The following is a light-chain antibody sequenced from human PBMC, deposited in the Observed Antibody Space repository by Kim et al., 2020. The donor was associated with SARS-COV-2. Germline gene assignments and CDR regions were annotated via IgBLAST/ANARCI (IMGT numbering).Light chain of an antibody. Sequence: LSPGERAPLSCRASQSVSYSLAWYQQKPGQAPRLVLYDTSNRATDIPARFSGSGSGTDFTLTISSLEPEDSAVYFCQQRTDWLWAFGQGTKVDIK. J-gene: IGKJ1*01. CDR1: QSVSYS. CDR3: QQRTDWLWA. CDR2: DTS. V-gene: IGKV3-11*01.